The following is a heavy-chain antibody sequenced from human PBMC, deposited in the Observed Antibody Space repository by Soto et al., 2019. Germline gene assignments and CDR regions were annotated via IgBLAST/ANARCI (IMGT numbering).Heavy chain of an antibody. CDR3: ARDHEGGWPPTY. CDR2: ISSSSSTI. CDR1: GFTFSRYS. D-gene: IGHD6-19*01. Sequence: PGGSLRLSCAASGFTFSRYSMNWVRQAPGKGLEWVSYISSSSSTIYYAGSVKGRFTISRDNAKNSLYLQMNSLRAEDTAVYYCARDHEGGWPPTYRGQGTLVTGSS. J-gene: IGHJ4*02. V-gene: IGHV3-48*01.